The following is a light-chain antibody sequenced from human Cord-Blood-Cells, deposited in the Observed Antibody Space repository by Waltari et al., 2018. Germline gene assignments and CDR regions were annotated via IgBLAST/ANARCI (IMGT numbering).Light chain of an antibody. CDR2: EVS. Sequence: QSALTQPPSASGSPGQSVTISCTGTITDGGGYNYVSWYQQHPAKAPKLMIYEVSKRPSGVPDRFSGSKSGNTASLTVSGLQAEDEADYYCSSYAGSNNLVFGGGTKLTVL. V-gene: IGLV2-8*01. CDR3: SSYAGSNNLV. J-gene: IGLJ2*01. CDR1: ITDGGGYNY.